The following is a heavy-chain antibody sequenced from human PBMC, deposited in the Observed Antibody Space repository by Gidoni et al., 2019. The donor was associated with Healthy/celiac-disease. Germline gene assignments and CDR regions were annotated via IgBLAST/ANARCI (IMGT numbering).Heavy chain of an antibody. J-gene: IGHJ4*02. Sequence: WIRQHPGQGLEWIGSIYYSGITYYNPSLKSRVTLSVDTSKNQFSLKLSSVTAADTAVYYCARLLPSYSSSPVPTIDYWGQGTLVTVSP. V-gene: IGHV4-39*01. CDR3: ARLLPSYSSSPVPTIDY. D-gene: IGHD6-13*01. CDR2: IYYSGIT.